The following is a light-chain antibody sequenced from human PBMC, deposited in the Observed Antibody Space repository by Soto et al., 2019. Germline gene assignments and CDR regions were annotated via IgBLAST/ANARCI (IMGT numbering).Light chain of an antibody. CDR3: QTYDNNSAYG. CDR2: SDN. V-gene: IGLV1-40*01. CDR1: SSNIGAGYV. J-gene: IGLJ1*01. Sequence: VLTQPPSVSGAPGQRVTISCTGSSSNIGAGYVVHWYQQLPGAAPKLLIFSDNNRPSGVPDRFSGSKSGISASLAITGLQTEDEADYYCQTYDNNSAYGCGKGTKV.